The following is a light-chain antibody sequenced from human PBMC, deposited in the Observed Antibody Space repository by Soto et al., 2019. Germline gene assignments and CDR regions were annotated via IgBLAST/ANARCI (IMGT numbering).Light chain of an antibody. V-gene: IGKV1-5*01. J-gene: IGKJ1*01. CDR1: QSISSW. Sequence: DIQMTQSPSTLSASVGDRVTITCRASQSISSWLAWYQQKPGKAPKLLIYDVSSLESGVPSRFSGSGSGTEFSLTISSLQPDDSATYYCQQYNTFWTFGQGTKVDIQ. CDR3: QQYNTFWT. CDR2: DVS.